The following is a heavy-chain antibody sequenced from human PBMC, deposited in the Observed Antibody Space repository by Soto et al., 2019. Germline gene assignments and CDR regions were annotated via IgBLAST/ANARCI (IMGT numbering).Heavy chain of an antibody. J-gene: IGHJ5*02. Sequence: GGSLRLSCAASGFTFDDYAMHWVRQAPGKGLEWVSGISWNSGSIGYADSVKGRFTISRDNAKNSLYLQMNSLRAEDTALYYCAPSQQGRWFGELEFDPWGQGTLVTVSS. CDR2: ISWNSGSI. CDR1: GFTFDDYA. D-gene: IGHD3-10*01. V-gene: IGHV3-9*01. CDR3: APSQQGRWFGELEFDP.